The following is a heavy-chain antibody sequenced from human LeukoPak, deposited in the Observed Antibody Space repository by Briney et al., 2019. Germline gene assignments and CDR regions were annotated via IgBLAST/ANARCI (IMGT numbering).Heavy chain of an antibody. V-gene: IGHV6-1*01. CDR2: TYYRSKWYS. Sequence: QTLSLTCAISGESVSSNSATWNWIRQSPSRGLEWLGRTYYRSKWYSDYAESVRSRIVINPDTSKNQFSLHLNSVTPEDTAVYYCATSGYFREWFDSWGQGTLVTVSS. CDR3: ATSGYFREWFDS. J-gene: IGHJ5*01. CDR1: GESVSSNSAT. D-gene: IGHD5-12*01.